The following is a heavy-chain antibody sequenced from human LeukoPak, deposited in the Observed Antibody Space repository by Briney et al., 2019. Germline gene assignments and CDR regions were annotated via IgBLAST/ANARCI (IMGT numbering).Heavy chain of an antibody. V-gene: IGHV3-53*01. Sequence: PGGSLRLSCAASGFTVTDTYVSGVRQAPGKGLQWVSVIYRGGDTHYVDSVMGRFTISRDSSKNMVYLQLNSLRAEDTAVYYCASHAASGSYFFDSWGQGTLVTVSS. CDR3: ASHAASGSYFFDS. CDR2: IYRGGDT. CDR1: GFTVTDTY. J-gene: IGHJ4*02. D-gene: IGHD1-26*01.